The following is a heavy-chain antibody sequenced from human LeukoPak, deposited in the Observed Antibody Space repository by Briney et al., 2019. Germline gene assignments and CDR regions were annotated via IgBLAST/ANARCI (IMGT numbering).Heavy chain of an antibody. J-gene: IGHJ4*02. CDR1: GGSFSGYY. CDR2: INHSGST. Sequence: NASETLSLTCAVYGGSFSGYYWSWIRQPPGKGLEWIGEINHSGSTNYNPSLKSRVTISVDTSKNQFSLKLSSVTAADTAVYYCARVGVDTAMVFITGLYYFDYWGQGTLVTVSS. CDR3: ARVGVDTAMVFITGLYYFDY. V-gene: IGHV4-34*01. D-gene: IGHD5-18*01.